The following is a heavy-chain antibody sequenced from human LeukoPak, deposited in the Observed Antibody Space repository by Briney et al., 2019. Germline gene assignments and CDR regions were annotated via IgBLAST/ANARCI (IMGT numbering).Heavy chain of an antibody. J-gene: IGHJ4*02. D-gene: IGHD3-10*01. CDR3: AGWFGEFISGYFDY. CDR2: IWYDGSDA. Sequence: GRSLRLSCAASGFTFRSNGMHWVRQAPGRGLEWVTYIWYDGSDADYADPVKGRFTISRDNSKNTLYLQMNSLRAEDTAVYYCAGWFGEFISGYFDYWGRGTLVTVSS. CDR1: GFTFRSNG. V-gene: IGHV3-33*08.